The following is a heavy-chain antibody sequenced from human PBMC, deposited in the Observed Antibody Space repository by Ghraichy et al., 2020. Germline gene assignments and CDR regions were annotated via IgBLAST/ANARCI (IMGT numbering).Heavy chain of an antibody. J-gene: IGHJ4*02. D-gene: IGHD3-22*01. Sequence: GGSLRLSCAASGFTFSSYWMSWVRQAPGKGLEWVANIKQDGSEKYYVDSVKGRFTISRDNAKNSLYLQMNSLRAEDTAVYYCARVISGYYYPPDYWGQGTLVTVSS. CDR1: GFTFSSYW. CDR3: ARVISGYYYPPDY. CDR2: IKQDGSEK. V-gene: IGHV3-7*01.